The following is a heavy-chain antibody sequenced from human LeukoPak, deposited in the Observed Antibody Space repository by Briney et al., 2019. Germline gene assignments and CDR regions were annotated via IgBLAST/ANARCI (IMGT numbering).Heavy chain of an antibody. J-gene: IGHJ5*02. CDR3: ARQSTIAAARIDP. D-gene: IGHD6-25*01. V-gene: IGHV4-59*04. Sequence: SETLSLTCTVSGVSISSYYWSWIRQPPGRGLEWIGNIYYSGSAYYSPSLKSRVTVSVDTSKNQFSLKLNSVTAADTAVYYCARQSTIAAARIDPWGQGTLVTVSS. CDR1: GVSISSYY. CDR2: IYYSGSA.